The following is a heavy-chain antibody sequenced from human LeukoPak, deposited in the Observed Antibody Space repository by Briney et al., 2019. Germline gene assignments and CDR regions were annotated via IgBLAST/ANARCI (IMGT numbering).Heavy chain of an antibody. CDR3: ARGGTMVRGVIITTDFDY. J-gene: IGHJ4*02. V-gene: IGHV1-2*02. CDR2: INPNSGGT. D-gene: IGHD3-10*01. CDR1: GYTFTGYY. Sequence: GASVKVSCKASGYTFTGYYMHWVRQAPGQGLEWMGWINPNSGGTNYAQKFQGRVTMTRDTSISTAYMELSRLRSDDTAVYYCARGGTMVRGVIITTDFDYWGQGTLVTVSS.